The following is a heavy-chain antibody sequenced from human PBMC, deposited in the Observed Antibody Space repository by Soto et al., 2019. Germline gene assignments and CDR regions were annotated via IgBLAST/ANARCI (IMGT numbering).Heavy chain of an antibody. Sequence: QVQLEESGGGVVQPGRSLRLSCAASGFTFSSYAMHWVRQAPGKGLEWVAVISYDGSNKYYADSVKGRFTISRDNSKNTLYLQMNSMRAEDTAVYYCARPKNLDCDFWSGFAYWGQGTLVTVSS. CDR2: ISYDGSNK. CDR3: ARPKNLDCDFWSGFAY. D-gene: IGHD3-3*01. CDR1: GFTFSSYA. V-gene: IGHV3-30-3*01. J-gene: IGHJ4*02.